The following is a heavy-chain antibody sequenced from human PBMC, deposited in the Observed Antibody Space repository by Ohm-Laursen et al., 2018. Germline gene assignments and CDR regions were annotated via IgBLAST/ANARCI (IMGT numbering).Heavy chain of an antibody. J-gene: IGHJ4*02. CDR3: AVSPRVTWD. V-gene: IGHV3-7*01. CDR2: VNEDASEK. CDR1: GFTFSSYE. Sequence: SLRLSCAASGFTFSSYEMNWARQAPGKGLEWVASVNEDASEKYYVDSAKGRFTISRDNAKNSLYLQMNSLRADDTAVYYCAVSPRVTWDWGQGTLVTVSS. D-gene: IGHD3-16*01.